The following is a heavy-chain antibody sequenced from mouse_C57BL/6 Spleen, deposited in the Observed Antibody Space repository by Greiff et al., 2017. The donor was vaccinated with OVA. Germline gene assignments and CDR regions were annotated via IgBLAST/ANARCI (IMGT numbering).Heavy chain of an antibody. CDR3: TAGRSLDY. D-gene: IGHD4-1*01. Sequence: EVKVEESGGGLVQPGGSMKLSCVASGFTFSNYWMNWVRQSPEKGLEWVAQIRLKSDNYATHYAVSVKGRFTISRDDSKSSVYLQMNNLRAEDTVIYYCTAGRSLDYWGQGTTLTVSS. J-gene: IGHJ2*01. V-gene: IGHV6-3*01. CDR2: IRLKSDNYAT. CDR1: GFTFSNYW.